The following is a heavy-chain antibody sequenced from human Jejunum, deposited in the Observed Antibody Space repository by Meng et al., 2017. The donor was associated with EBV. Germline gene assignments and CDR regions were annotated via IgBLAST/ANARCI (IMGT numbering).Heavy chain of an antibody. Sequence: QVQLVQSWSELKKPGASVKVSCKASGYTFSRYAMNWVRQAPGQGLEWMGWINTRTGNPAYAQGFTGRFVFSLDTSVSTAYLQISSLKAEDTAVYYCASDISTATFGYWGQGTLVTVSS. V-gene: IGHV7-4-1*02. CDR3: ASDISTATFGY. J-gene: IGHJ4*02. CDR2: INTRTGNP. D-gene: IGHD2-21*02. CDR1: GYTFSRYA.